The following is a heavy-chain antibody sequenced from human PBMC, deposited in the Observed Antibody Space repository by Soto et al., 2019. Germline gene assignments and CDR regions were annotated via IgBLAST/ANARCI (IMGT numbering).Heavy chain of an antibody. CDR3: ARAGYSSSWYFDY. V-gene: IGHV3-30-3*01. Sequence: QVQLVESGGGVVQPGRSLRLSCAASGFTFSSYAMHWVRQAPGKGLEWVAVISYDGSNKYYADSVKGRLTISRDNSKNRLYLQMNSLRAEDTAVYYCARAGYSSSWYFDYWGQGTLVTVSS. CDR2: ISYDGSNK. CDR1: GFTFSSYA. J-gene: IGHJ4*02. D-gene: IGHD6-13*01.